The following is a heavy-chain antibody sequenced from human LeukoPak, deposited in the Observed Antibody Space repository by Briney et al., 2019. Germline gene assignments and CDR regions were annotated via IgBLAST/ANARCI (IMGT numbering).Heavy chain of an antibody. Sequence: SETLSLTCTVSGGSISDYYWSWIRQPPGKGLEWIGYIYYSGSTDYNPSLRSRVTISLDTSKNQFSLILSSVTAADTAMYYCARFLYGSGNDYWGQGTLVTVSS. CDR1: GGSISDYY. CDR3: ARFLYGSGNDY. CDR2: IYYSGST. V-gene: IGHV4-59*01. J-gene: IGHJ4*02. D-gene: IGHD3-10*01.